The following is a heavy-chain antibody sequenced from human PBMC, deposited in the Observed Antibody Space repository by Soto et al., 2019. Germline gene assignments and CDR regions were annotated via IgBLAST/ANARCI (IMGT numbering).Heavy chain of an antibody. Sequence: EVQLVESGGGLVQPGESLRLSCAASGFTFSDYAMYWVRQAPGKGLEYVSAITTKGDSTYYADSVKGRFSISRDNSKNTLYLQMGCLRADDMAVYYCARKKSGTYPFDFWGQGTLVTVSS. D-gene: IGHD1-26*01. CDR3: ARKKSGTYPFDF. CDR2: ITTKGDST. V-gene: IGHV3-64*07. CDR1: GFTFSDYA. J-gene: IGHJ4*02.